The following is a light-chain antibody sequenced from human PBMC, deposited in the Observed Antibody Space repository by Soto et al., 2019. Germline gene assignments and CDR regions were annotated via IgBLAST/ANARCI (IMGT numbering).Light chain of an antibody. CDR1: QSVGSY. V-gene: IGKV3-11*01. Sequence: EIVLTQSPATLSLSPGDRATLSCRASQSVGSYLGWYQQRPCQAPRLLIYDASTRATGIPARFSGSGSGTEFTLTISSLEPEDFAVYYCQQRRDWPSTFGGGTKVEIK. CDR3: QQRRDWPST. J-gene: IGKJ4*01. CDR2: DAS.